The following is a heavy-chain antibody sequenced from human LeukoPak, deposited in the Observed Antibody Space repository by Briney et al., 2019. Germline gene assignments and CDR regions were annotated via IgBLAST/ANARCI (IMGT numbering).Heavy chain of an antibody. D-gene: IGHD6-19*01. CDR2: IYSSGSA. J-gene: IGHJ5*02. CDR3: ARVYSSGWYQWFDP. V-gene: IGHV4-39*07. CDR1: GGSISSNNYY. Sequence: SDTLSLTCTVSGGSISSNNYYWAWIRQPPGKGLEWIGSIYSSGSASYNPSLKSRVSIVLDTSRNQFSLKVTSVTAADTAVYHCARVYSSGWYQWFDPWGQGILVTVSS.